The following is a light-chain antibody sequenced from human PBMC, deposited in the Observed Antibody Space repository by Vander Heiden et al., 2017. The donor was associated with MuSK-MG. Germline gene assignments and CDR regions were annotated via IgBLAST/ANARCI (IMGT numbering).Light chain of an antibody. J-gene: IGKJ1*01. V-gene: IGKV1-9*01. CDR1: QAISNY. CDR2: AAS. Sequence: HLTQSPSFLSASVGDRVTITGRASQAISNYLAWYQQKPGKAPELLIYAASTLQSGVPSRFGGSGSGTEFSLTISSLQPADFATYYCQQLHIYPWTFGRGTKVEIK. CDR3: QQLHIYPWT.